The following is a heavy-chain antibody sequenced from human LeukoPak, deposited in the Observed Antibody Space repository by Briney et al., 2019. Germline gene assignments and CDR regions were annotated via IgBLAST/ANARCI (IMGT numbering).Heavy chain of an antibody. CDR1: GFTFSTYG. D-gene: IGHD2/OR15-2a*01. V-gene: IGHV3-30*18. J-gene: IGHJ4*02. CDR3: VKDLYFAIRGPAV. Sequence: PGRSLRLSCAGSGFTFSTYGMHWVRQAPGKGLEWVAVISHDGSNRYYGDSVKGRFTISRDNSKNTLHLQMSSLRAEDTAVYYCVKDLYFAIRGPAVWGQGPLVTVS. CDR2: ISHDGSNR.